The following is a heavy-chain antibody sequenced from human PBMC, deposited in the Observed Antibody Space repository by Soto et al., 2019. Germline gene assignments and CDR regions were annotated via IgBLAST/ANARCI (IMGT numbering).Heavy chain of an antibody. J-gene: IGHJ6*02. CDR1: GYTFTSYG. CDR2: ISAYNGNT. CDR3: ARDMVRGSSLFYGMDV. Sequence: GASVKVSCKASGYTFTSYGISWGRQAPGQGLEWMGWISAYNGNTNYAQKFQGRVTITRDTSTSTAYMELSSLRSEDTAVYYCARDMVRGSSLFYGMDVWGQGTTVTVSS. V-gene: IGHV1-18*01. D-gene: IGHD3-10*01.